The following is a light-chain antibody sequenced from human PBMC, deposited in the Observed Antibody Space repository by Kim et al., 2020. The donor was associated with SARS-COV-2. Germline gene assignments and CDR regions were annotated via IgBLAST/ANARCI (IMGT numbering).Light chain of an antibody. Sequence: DIQMTQSPSSLSASVGDRVTITCRASQRITNSLNWYQQKPGKAPKLLIYAASSLQSGVPSRFSGSGSGTDFTLTISSLQPEDFATYYCQQSYSTPLTFGGGTKVDIK. J-gene: IGKJ4*01. CDR2: AAS. CDR1: QRITNS. CDR3: QQSYSTPLT. V-gene: IGKV1-39*01.